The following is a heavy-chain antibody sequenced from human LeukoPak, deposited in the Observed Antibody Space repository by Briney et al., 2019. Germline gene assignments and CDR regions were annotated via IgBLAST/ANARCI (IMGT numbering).Heavy chain of an antibody. D-gene: IGHD4-11*01. CDR2: INPDSGGT. Sequence: ASVKVSCKASGYTFTVIYIHCVRQAPGQGLEWMGWINPDSGGTNYAQKFQGRVTMTRDTSISTAYMELSELRSDDTAVYYCARDLRYNDYRHYYFDYWGQGTLVTVSS. J-gene: IGHJ4*02. CDR3: ARDLRYNDYRHYYFDY. V-gene: IGHV1-2*02. CDR1: GYTFTVIY.